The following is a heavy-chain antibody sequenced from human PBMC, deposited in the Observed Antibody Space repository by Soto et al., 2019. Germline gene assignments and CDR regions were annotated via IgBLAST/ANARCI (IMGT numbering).Heavy chain of an antibody. V-gene: IGHV3-74*01. J-gene: IGHJ5*02. CDR2: IDKDVTSA. CDR3: ARDRPHNWFDP. Sequence: EVQLVESGGGLVQPGGSLRLSCAASGFTYRDHWVHWVRQAPGKGLVWVSGIDKDVTSARYADSVRGRFTISRDDAKNMMFLQMDSLRVEDPALYYCARDRPHNWFDPWGQGILVTVSS. CDR1: GFTYRDHW.